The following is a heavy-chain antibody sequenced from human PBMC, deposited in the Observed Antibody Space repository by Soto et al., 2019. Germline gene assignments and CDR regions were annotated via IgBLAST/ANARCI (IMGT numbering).Heavy chain of an antibody. CDR1: GGTFSSYA. CDR2: IIPIFGTA. Sequence: QVQLVQSGAAVKKPGSSVKVSCKASGGTFSSYAISWVRQAPGQGLEWMGGIIPIFGTANYAQKFQGRVTITADESTSTAYMELSSLRSEDTAVYYCARAVSGGDRITQGSYWYFDLWGRGTLVTVSS. V-gene: IGHV1-69*12. J-gene: IGHJ2*01. CDR3: ARAVSGGDRITQGSYWYFDL. D-gene: IGHD2-21*02.